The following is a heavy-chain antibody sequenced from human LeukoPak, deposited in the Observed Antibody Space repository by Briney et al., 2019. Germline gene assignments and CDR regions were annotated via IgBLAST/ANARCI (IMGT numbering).Heavy chain of an antibody. CDR1: GGSIFGYM. Sequence: SETLSLTCTVPGGSIFGYMWFWIWPPLGEGREWSGFIFYSGDTAYNPALRSRVAFSVAASMNRFCLMWNCVTCAATSVSFCAGLSRGDSAWSIFDYWGQGTLVTVSS. CDR2: IFYSGDT. CDR3: AGLSRGDSAWSIFDY. D-gene: IGHD6-19*01. J-gene: IGHJ4*02. V-gene: IGHV4-59*01.